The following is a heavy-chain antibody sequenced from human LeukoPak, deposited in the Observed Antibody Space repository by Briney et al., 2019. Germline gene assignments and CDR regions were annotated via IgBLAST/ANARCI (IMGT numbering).Heavy chain of an antibody. CDR3: ARTYCYYYFYMEV. Sequence: PGGSLRLSCAASGFNFGDYAMSWVRQAPGKGLEWVGFIRTEDYDGATDYAASVKGRFTISRDDSKNIAYLQMDSLKTEDTAVYYCARTYCYYYFYMEVWGKGTTVTVSS. V-gene: IGHV3-49*04. CDR1: GFNFGDYA. J-gene: IGHJ6*03. D-gene: IGHD2-15*01. CDR2: IRTEDYDGAT.